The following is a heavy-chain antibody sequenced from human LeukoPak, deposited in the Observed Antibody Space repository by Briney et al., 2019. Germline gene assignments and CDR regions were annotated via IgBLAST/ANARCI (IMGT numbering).Heavy chain of an antibody. CDR3: AKDGPDIVVVPAAVHYYYYYMDV. V-gene: IGHV3-30*02. J-gene: IGHJ6*03. Sequence: GGSLRLSCAASGFTFSSYGMHWVRQAPGKGLEWVAFIRYDGSNKYYADSVKGRFTISRDNSKNTLYLQMNSLRAEDTAVYYCAKDGPDIVVVPAAVHYYYYYMDVWAKGPRSPSP. CDR1: GFTFSSYG. D-gene: IGHD2-2*01. CDR2: IRYDGSNK.